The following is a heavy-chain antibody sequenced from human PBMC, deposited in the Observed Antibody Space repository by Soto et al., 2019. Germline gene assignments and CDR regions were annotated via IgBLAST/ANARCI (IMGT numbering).Heavy chain of an antibody. CDR3: ARVCCNSGWDQFDY. J-gene: IGHJ4*02. CDR1: GYTFTSYG. Sequence: ASVKVSCKASGYTFTSYGISWVRQAPGQRLEWMGWINAGNGNTKYSQKFQGRVTITRDTSASTAYMELSSLRSEDTAVYYCARVCCNSGWDQFDYWGQGTLVTVSS. CDR2: INAGNGNT. D-gene: IGHD6-19*01. V-gene: IGHV1-3*01.